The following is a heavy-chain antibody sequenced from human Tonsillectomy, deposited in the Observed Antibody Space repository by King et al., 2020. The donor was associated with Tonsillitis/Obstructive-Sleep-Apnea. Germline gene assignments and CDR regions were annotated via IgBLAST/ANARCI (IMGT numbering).Heavy chain of an antibody. CDR3: AREMDVGAYDY. Sequence: VQLVESGGGLIQPGGSLRLSCAASGFTVSGNSMSWVRQAPGTGLGWVSVIYSGGSTYYADSVKGRFTISSDNSKNTLYFQMNSLRAEDTAVYYCAREMDVGAYDYWGQGTLVTVSS. CDR2: IYSGGST. D-gene: IGHD1-26*01. CDR1: GFTVSGNS. V-gene: IGHV3-53*01. J-gene: IGHJ4*02.